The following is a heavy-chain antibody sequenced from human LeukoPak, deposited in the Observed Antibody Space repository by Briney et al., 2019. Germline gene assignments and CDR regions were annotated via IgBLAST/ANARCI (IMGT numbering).Heavy chain of an antibody. J-gene: IGHJ4*02. Sequence: SETLSLTCTVSGVSMSKYYWSWVRQPAGEGVGWIGRIYSSGSTNYNPSLKSRVTMSLDTSKNQFSLKLSSVTAADTAVYYCARGLLYGGNDRAFDYWGQGTLVTVSS. V-gene: IGHV4-4*07. CDR3: ARGLLYGGNDRAFDY. CDR1: GVSMSKYY. CDR2: IYSSGST. D-gene: IGHD1-26*01.